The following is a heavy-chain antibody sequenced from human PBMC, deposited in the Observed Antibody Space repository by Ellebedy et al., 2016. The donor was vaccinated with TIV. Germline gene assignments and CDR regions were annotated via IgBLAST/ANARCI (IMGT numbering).Heavy chain of an antibody. CDR3: ARDLYFGEGDALNI. CDR1: GSTFSSHA. CDR2: ISYDGSNK. D-gene: IGHD3-10*01. Sequence: PGGSLRLSFPAPGSTFSSHAMLWVRQAPGKGLGWVAAISYDGSNKYYADSVKGRFTISRDNSKNMLYLQMNSLTTEDTAVYYCARDLYFGEGDALNIWGQGTMVTVSS. J-gene: IGHJ3*02. V-gene: IGHV3-30-3*01.